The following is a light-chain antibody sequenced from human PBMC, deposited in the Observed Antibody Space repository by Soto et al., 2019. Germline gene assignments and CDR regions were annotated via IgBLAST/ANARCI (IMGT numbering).Light chain of an antibody. CDR2: DVS. J-gene: IGLJ3*02. Sequence: QSVLTQPASVSGSPGQSITISCTGASSDVGHYNSVSWYQHHPGRAPKLMIYDVSHRPSGVSNRFSGSKSGNTAALPISGLQAEDEADYYCSSYTTTTTNWVFGGGTKLTVL. V-gene: IGLV2-14*01. CDR1: SSDVGHYNS. CDR3: SSYTTTTTNWV.